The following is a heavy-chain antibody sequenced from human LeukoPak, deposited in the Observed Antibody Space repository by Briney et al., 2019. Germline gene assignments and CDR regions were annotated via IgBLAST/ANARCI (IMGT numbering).Heavy chain of an antibody. D-gene: IGHD3-3*01. J-gene: IGHJ3*02. V-gene: IGHV4-61*01. CDR1: GGSVSSGSYY. CDR3: ARVASGYDVFGI. CDR2: IYYSGST. Sequence: SETLSLTCTVSGGSVSSGSYYWSWIRQPPGKGLEWIGYIYYSGSTNYNPSLKRRVTISVDTSKNQFSLKLSSVTAADTAVFYCARVASGYDVFGIWGQGTMVTVSS.